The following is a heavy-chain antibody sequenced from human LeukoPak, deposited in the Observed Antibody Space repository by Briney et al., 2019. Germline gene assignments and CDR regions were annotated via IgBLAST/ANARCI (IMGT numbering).Heavy chain of an antibody. Sequence: GGSLRLSCAASGFTFSSYWMHWVRQAPGKGLVWVSRINSDGSSTSYADSVKGRFTISRDNSKNTLYLQMNSLRAEDTAVYYCARDDYYDSRAFDIWGQGTMVTVSS. CDR2: INSDGSST. J-gene: IGHJ3*02. CDR1: GFTFSSYW. CDR3: ARDDYYDSRAFDI. V-gene: IGHV3-74*01. D-gene: IGHD3-22*01.